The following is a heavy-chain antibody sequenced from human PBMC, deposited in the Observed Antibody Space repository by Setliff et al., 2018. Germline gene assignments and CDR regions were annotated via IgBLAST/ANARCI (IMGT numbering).Heavy chain of an antibody. CDR1: GYTFTSYY. CDR2: INIGGGSA. D-gene: IGHD2-15*01. J-gene: IGHJ3*01. Sequence: ASVKVSCKASGYTFTSYYMYWLRQAPGQGPEWMGTINIGGGSASYAQKFQDRVTMTRDTSTSTVYLEMSSLRSDDTAMYFCAISTLSICSGGSCPNAFDLWGQGTMVTVSS. V-gene: IGHV1-46*01. CDR3: AISTLSICSGGSCPNAFDL.